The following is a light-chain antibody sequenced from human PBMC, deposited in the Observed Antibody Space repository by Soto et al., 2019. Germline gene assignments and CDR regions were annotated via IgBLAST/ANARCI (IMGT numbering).Light chain of an antibody. J-gene: IGLJ2*01. CDR1: SSDVGAYNY. V-gene: IGLV2-14*01. Sequence: QSALTQPASVSGSPGQSIAISCTGTSSDVGAYNYVSWYQRHPGKAPKLMIYEVNNRPSGVSNRFSGSKSGNTASLTISVLQAEDEADYYCSSYTTSSTLLFGGGTKLTVL. CDR3: SSYTTSSTLL. CDR2: EVN.